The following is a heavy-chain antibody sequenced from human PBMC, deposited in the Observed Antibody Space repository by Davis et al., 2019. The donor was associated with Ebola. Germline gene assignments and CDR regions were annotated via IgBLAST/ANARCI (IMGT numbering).Heavy chain of an antibody. CDR1: GGTFSNYA. CDR2: IIPIFGTA. V-gene: IGHV1-69*05. J-gene: IGHJ4*02. CDR3: VRDLRGWGDFDY. D-gene: IGHD3-10*01. Sequence: AASVKVSCKASGGTFSNYAITWVRQAPGQGLEWMGGIIPIFGTANYAQKFQGRVTMTRDTSTNTLYMELSSLTSGDTAVYYCVRDLRGWGDFDYWGQGTLVTVSS.